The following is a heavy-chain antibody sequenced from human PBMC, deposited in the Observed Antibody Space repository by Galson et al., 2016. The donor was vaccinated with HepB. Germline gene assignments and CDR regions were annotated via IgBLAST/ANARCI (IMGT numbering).Heavy chain of an antibody. CDR1: GFTFSDYY. CDR2: ISSGSPYT. J-gene: IGHJ4*02. D-gene: IGHD6-19*01. V-gene: IGHV3-11*06. Sequence: SLRLSCAASGFTFSDYYMTWIRQAPGKGLEWVSYISSGSPYTNYADSVKGRFTISRDNAKNSLYLQMNSLRAEDTAVYYCARSRSGAMAGADYFDYWGQGTLVTASS. CDR3: ARSRSGAMAGADYFDY.